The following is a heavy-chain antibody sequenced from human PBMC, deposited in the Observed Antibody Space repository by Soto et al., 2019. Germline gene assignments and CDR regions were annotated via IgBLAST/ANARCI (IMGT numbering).Heavy chain of an antibody. D-gene: IGHD3-10*01. CDR2: ISGSGGST. J-gene: IGHJ3*02. Sequence: PGGSLRLSCAASGFTFSSYAMSWVRQAPGKGLEWVSAISGSGGSTYYADFVKGRFTISRDNSKNTLYLQMNSLRAEDTAVYYCAKDDGWFGELFLSPNDAFDIWGQGTMVTVS. CDR3: AKDDGWFGELFLSPNDAFDI. CDR1: GFTFSSYA. V-gene: IGHV3-23*01.